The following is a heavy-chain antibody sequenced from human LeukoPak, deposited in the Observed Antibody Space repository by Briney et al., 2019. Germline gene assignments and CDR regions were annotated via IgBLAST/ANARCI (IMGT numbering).Heavy chain of an antibody. CDR3: GRSRDSSSHLDFQH. J-gene: IGHJ1*01. V-gene: IGHV4-39*01. D-gene: IGHD6-6*01. Sequence: SETLSLTCTVSGGSISSSSYYWGWIRQPPGKGLEWIGSIYYSGSTYYNPSLKSRVTISVDTSKNQFSLEVSTVTAADTAVYYCGRSRDSSSHLDFQHWGQGTLVTVSS. CDR2: IYYSGST. CDR1: GGSISSSSYY.